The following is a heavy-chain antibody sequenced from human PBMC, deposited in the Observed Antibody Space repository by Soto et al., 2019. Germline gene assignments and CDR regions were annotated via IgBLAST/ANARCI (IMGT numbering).Heavy chain of an antibody. D-gene: IGHD6-6*01. V-gene: IGHV3-30-3*01. J-gene: IGHJ4*02. CDR3: ARGYSSSGGYFDY. CDR1: GFTFSSYA. CDR2: ISYDEGNK. Sequence: QVQLVESGGGVGQPGRSLRLSCAASGFTFSSYAMYWVRQAPGKGLEWVAVISYDEGNKYYADSVKGRFTISRDNSKNMVFLQMNILRTEDTAVYYCARGYSSSGGYFDYWGQGTLVSVSS.